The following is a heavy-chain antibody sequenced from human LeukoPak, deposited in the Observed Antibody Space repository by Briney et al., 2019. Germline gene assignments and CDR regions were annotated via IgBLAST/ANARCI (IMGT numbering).Heavy chain of an antibody. CDR2: IYTSGST. CDR3: ARVLNYDFWSGYGFDY. D-gene: IGHD3-3*01. CDR1: GGSISSYY. V-gene: IGHV4-4*07. J-gene: IGHJ4*02. Sequence: SETLSLTCTVSGGSISSYYWSWTRQPAGKGLEWIGRIYTSGSTNYNPSLKSRVTMSVDTSKNQFSLKLSSVTAADTAVYYCARVLNYDFWSGYGFDYWGQGTLVTVAS.